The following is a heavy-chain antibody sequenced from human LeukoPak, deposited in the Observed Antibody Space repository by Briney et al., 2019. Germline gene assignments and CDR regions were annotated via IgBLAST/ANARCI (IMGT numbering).Heavy chain of an antibody. CDR2: ISYDGSNK. CDR3: ARDPLNY. V-gene: IGHV3-30-3*01. Sequence: PGGSLRLSCAASGFTFSNYAMHWVRQAPGKGLEWVAVISYDGSNKYYADSVKGRFTISRDNSKNTLYLQMNSLRAEDTAVYYCARDPLNYWGQGTLVTVSS. J-gene: IGHJ4*02. CDR1: GFTFSNYA.